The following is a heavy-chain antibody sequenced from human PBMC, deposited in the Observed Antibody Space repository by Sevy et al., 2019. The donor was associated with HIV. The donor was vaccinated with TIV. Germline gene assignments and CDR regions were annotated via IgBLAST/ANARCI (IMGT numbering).Heavy chain of an antibody. CDR2: ISASGNTK. CDR3: ARVDASSDKGLDP. V-gene: IGHV3-48*03. D-gene: IGHD3-22*01. Sequence: GGSLRLSCEASGFTFSSYEMNWVRQAPGKGLEWISYISASGNTKYYADSVKGRFTISRDDAKNSLYLQMNSLRAEDTALYSSARVDASSDKGLDPWGQGTLVTVSS. CDR1: GFTFSSYE. J-gene: IGHJ5*02.